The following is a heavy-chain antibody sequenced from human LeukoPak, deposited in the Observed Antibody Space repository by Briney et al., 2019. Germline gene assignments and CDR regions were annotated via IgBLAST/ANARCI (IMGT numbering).Heavy chain of an antibody. D-gene: IGHD6-13*01. CDR2: IYYSGNP. Sequence: PSETLSLTCTVSGASITSGGHYWSRVRQLPGKGLEWIGFIYYSGNPSYNPSLKSRVSISVDTSKKQFSLKLNSMTAADTAVYYCARGGAAAGTVPPRFDPWGQGTLVTVSS. CDR1: GASITSGGHY. J-gene: IGHJ5*02. V-gene: IGHV4-31*03. CDR3: ARGGAAAGTVPPRFDP.